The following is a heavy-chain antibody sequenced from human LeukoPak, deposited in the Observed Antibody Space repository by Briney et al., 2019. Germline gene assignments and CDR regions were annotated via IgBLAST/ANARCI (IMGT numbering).Heavy chain of an antibody. CDR1: GFTVSSSY. CDR2: IYSGGYT. CDR3: ARVLRYCSGGNCYSGGLGYMDV. V-gene: IGHV3-53*01. J-gene: IGHJ6*03. D-gene: IGHD2-15*01. Sequence: PGGSLRLSCAATGFTVSSSYMTWVRKAPGKDLEWVSVIYSGGYTYYADSVKGRFTISRDNSKNTLYLQMNSLRAEDTAVYYCARVLRYCSGGNCYSGGLGYMDVWGKGTTVTISS.